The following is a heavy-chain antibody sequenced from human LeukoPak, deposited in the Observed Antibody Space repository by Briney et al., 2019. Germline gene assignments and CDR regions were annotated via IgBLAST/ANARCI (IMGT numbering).Heavy chain of an antibody. CDR3: ARYSNGPFDY. CDR2: INTNTGNP. V-gene: IGHV7-4-1*02. CDR1: GYTFISYA. Sequence: GASVKVSCKASGYTFISYAMNWVRQAPGQGLEWMGWINTNTGNPTYAQGFAGQFVFSLDTPVSTAYLQISSLKAEDTAVYYCARYSNGPFDYWGQGTLVTVSS. J-gene: IGHJ4*02. D-gene: IGHD6-19*01.